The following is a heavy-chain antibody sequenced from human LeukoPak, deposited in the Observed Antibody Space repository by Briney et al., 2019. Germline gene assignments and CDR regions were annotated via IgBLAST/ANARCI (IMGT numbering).Heavy chain of an antibody. J-gene: IGHJ4*02. V-gene: IGHV3-48*01. CDR1: GFTFSSYS. CDR3: APIGAVTTLYRRYGD. D-gene: IGHD4-17*01. Sequence: GGSLRLSCAASGFTFSSYSMNWVRQAPGKGLEWVSYISSSSSTIYYADSVKGRFTISRDNAKNSLYLQMNSLRAEDTAVYYCAPIGAVTTLYRRYGDWGQGTLVTVSS. CDR2: ISSSSSTI.